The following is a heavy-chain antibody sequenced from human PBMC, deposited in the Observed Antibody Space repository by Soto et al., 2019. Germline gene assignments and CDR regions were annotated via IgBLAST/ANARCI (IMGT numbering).Heavy chain of an antibody. D-gene: IGHD3-10*01. J-gene: IGHJ4*02. CDR1: GFTFSNYA. V-gene: IGHV3-23*01. CDR3: AKGGQSYDY. CDR2: ISASVGST. Sequence: LRLSCAASGFTFSNYAMSWVHQAPGKGLEWVSAISASVGSTYYTDSVKGRFTISRDNSKNTLYLQMNSLRAEDTAVYYCAKGGQSYDYWGQGTLVTVSS.